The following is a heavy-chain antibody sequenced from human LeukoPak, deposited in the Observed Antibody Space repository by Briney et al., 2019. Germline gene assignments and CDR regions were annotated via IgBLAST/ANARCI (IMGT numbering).Heavy chain of an antibody. CDR3: ARASTEYAVTDGFDT. V-gene: IGHV3-21*06. Sequence: PGGSLRLSCAASGFTFKDYTMNWVRQSPGKGLQWVSYVSFGSSYISYADSLKGRITISRDDAKSSVYLEMTSLRTDDTAIYYCARASTEYAVTDGFDTWGPGTLVTVSS. D-gene: IGHD4-17*01. J-gene: IGHJ5*02. CDR2: VSFGSSYI. CDR1: GFTFKDYT.